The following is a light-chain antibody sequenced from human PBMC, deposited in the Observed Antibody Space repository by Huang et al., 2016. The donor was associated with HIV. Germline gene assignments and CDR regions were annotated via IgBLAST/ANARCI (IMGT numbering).Light chain of an antibody. CDR2: AAS. J-gene: IGKJ2*01. Sequence: EVVLTQSPATLSLSPGERATLSCRASQGVSSSFAWYQQKPGQAPGLLIYAASVRATGIPARFSGSASGTDFTLTISSLEPEDFAVYYCQQRRNWPPYTFGQGTKLEIK. CDR3: QQRRNWPPYT. CDR1: QGVSSS. V-gene: IGKV3-11*01.